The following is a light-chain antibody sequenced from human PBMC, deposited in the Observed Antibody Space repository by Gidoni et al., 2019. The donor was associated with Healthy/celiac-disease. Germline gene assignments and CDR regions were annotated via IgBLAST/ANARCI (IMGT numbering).Light chain of an antibody. CDR1: QGISNY. J-gene: IGKJ3*01. CDR2: AAS. Sequence: DIQMTQAPSSLSASVGDRVTITCRASQGISNYVAWYQQKPGKVPKLLIYAASTLQSGVPSRVSGSGSGTDFTLTISSLQPEDVATYYCQKYTSAPPFTFGPGTKVDI. CDR3: QKYTSAPPFT. V-gene: IGKV1-27*01.